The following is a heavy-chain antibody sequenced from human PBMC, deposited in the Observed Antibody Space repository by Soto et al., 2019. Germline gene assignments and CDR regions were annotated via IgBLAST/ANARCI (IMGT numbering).Heavy chain of an antibody. J-gene: IGHJ4*02. D-gene: IGHD2-2*01. CDR2: ISASGGNT. Sequence: LRLSCAASGFTFRNYAMSWVRQAPGKGLEWVSAISASGGNTYYADSVKGRFTISRDYSKNTLSLQMNSLRAEDTAVYYCAKVQFRYCSSTSCSFDYWGQGTLVTVSS. CDR1: GFTFRNYA. V-gene: IGHV3-23*01. CDR3: AKVQFRYCSSTSCSFDY.